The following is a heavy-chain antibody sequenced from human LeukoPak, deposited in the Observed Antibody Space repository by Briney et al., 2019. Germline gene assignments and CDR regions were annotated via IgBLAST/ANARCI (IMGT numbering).Heavy chain of an antibody. CDR2: ISYDGGNI. J-gene: IGHJ4*02. Sequence: GGSLRLSCAASGITVSSNYMTWVRQAPGKGLEWVAVISYDGGNIWYADSVKGRFIISRDNSKSTLFLEMNSLRLEDTAVYYCAKDPLGDGVNFDYWGQGILVTVSS. D-gene: IGHD3-16*01. CDR1: GITVSSNY. CDR3: AKDPLGDGVNFDY. V-gene: IGHV3-30*18.